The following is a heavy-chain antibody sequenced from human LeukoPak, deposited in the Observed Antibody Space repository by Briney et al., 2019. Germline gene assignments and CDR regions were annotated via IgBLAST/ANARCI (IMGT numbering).Heavy chain of an antibody. V-gene: IGHV4-31*03. D-gene: IGHD3-22*01. Sequence: PSQTLSLTCTVSGGSISSGGYCSSWIRQHPGKGLEWIGYIYYSGSTYYNPSLKSRVTISVDTSKNQFSLKLSSVTAADTAVYYCARAEPDLYYYDSSGYWPDAFDIWGQGTMVTVSS. CDR3: ARAEPDLYYYDSSGYWPDAFDI. CDR2: IYYSGST. J-gene: IGHJ3*02. CDR1: GGSISSGGYC.